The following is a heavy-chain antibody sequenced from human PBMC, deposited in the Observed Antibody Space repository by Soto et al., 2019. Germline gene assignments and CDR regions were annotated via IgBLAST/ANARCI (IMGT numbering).Heavy chain of an antibody. J-gene: IGHJ6*04. V-gene: IGHV3-30*18. CDR2: MSYDGSYQ. CDR1: GFTFSKYG. Sequence: QVQLVESGGGVVQPGRSLRLSCVASGFTFSKYGMHWVRQAPGKGLEWVALMSYDGSYQYYADSVKGRFTISRDNSKNTLYLQMNSLSAEDTAVYYCAKALGGDRHYVMDVWGEGTTVTVSS. CDR3: AKALGGDRHYVMDV.